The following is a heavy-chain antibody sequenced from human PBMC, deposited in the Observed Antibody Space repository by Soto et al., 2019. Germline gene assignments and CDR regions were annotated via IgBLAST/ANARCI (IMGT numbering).Heavy chain of an antibody. CDR3: ARDSPYYGMDV. V-gene: IGHV3-53*01. CDR2: IYSGGST. Sequence: GGSLRLSCAASGFTVSSNYMSWVRQAPGKGLEWVSVIYSGGSTYYADSVKDRFTISRDNSKNTLYLQMNSLRAEDTAVYYCARDSPYYGMDVWGQGTTVTVSS. J-gene: IGHJ6*02. CDR1: GFTVSSNY.